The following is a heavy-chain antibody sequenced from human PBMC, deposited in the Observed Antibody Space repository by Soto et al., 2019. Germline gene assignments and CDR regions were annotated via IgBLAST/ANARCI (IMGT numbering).Heavy chain of an antibody. V-gene: IGHV4-38-2*02. CDR3: ARGMNPQDY. CDR2: IYHSGTT. CDR1: GFSISSGFY. D-gene: IGHD6-13*01. J-gene: IGHJ4*02. Sequence: SETLSLTCNVSGFSISSGFYWGWVRQHPGKGLEGIGAIYHSGTTYFNPSLKSRVTMAIDTSKNQFSLSLASVAAADTAMYYCARGMNPQDYWGQGTLVTVSS.